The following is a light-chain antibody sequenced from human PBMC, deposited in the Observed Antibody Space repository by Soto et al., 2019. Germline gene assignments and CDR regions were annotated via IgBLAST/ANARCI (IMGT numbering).Light chain of an antibody. CDR2: DAS. Sequence: EIVLTQSPATLSLSPGERATVSCRASQSVSSHLAWYQQKRGQAPRLLIYDASSRASGIPARFSGSGSGTEFTLTISSLQPDDFATYYCQQYNSYPYTFGQGTKLEIK. V-gene: IGKV3-11*01. CDR3: QQYNSYPYT. CDR1: QSVSSH. J-gene: IGKJ2*01.